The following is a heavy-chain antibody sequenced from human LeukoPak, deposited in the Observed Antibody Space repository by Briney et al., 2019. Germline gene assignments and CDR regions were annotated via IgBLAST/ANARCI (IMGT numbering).Heavy chain of an antibody. Sequence: PGGPLRHSCEPSGFTFSTFAMIWVRQPPGKGLEWVSSIFPSGGEIHYADSVRARFTISRDNSKSTLSLQMNSQRAEDTAIYYCATYRQVLLPFESWGQGTLVTVSS. V-gene: IGHV3-23*01. CDR1: GFTFSTFA. D-gene: IGHD2-8*02. CDR2: IFPSGGEI. CDR3: ATYRQVLLPFES. J-gene: IGHJ4*02.